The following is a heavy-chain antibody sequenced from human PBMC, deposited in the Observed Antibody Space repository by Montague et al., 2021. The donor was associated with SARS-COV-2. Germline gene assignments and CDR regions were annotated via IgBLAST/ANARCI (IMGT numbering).Heavy chain of an antibody. CDR2: VYHSGST. J-gene: IGHJ4*02. CDR1: GGSISSSNW. Sequence: SETLSLTCAVSGGSISSSNWWSWVRQPPGKGLEWIWDVYHSGSTNYNPSFNRRVTISADKSTNQFSLRLTSVTAADTAVCYCATRYYSDTRDSNGVYWGQGAPVTVSS. CDR3: ATRYYSDTRDSNGVY. V-gene: IGHV4-4*02. D-gene: IGHD2-8*01.